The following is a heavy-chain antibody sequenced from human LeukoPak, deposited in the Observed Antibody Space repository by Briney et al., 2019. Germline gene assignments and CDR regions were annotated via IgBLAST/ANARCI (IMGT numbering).Heavy chain of an antibody. Sequence: GGSLRLSCAASGFTFSSYEMNWVRQAPGKGLEWVSYISSSGSTIYYADSVKGRFTISRDNAKNSLYLQMNSLGAEDTAVYYCAREGSTYGSGVDYWGQGTLVTVSS. D-gene: IGHD3-10*01. CDR1: GFTFSSYE. CDR3: AREGSTYGSGVDY. CDR2: ISSSGSTI. V-gene: IGHV3-48*03. J-gene: IGHJ4*02.